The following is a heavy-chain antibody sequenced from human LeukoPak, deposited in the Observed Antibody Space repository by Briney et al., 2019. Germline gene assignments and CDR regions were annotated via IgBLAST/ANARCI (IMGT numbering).Heavy chain of an antibody. CDR2: INPNSGGT. CDR3: ARVFGVWGYYYDPPPSVTDAFDI. D-gene: IGHD3-22*01. CDR1: GYTFTGYY. Sequence: GASVKVSCKASGYTFTGYYMHWVRQAPGQGLEWMGWINPNSGGTNYAQKFQGRVTMTRDTSISTAYMELSRLRSDDTAVYYCARVFGVWGYYYDPPPSVTDAFDIWGQGTMVTVSS. V-gene: IGHV1-2*02. J-gene: IGHJ3*02.